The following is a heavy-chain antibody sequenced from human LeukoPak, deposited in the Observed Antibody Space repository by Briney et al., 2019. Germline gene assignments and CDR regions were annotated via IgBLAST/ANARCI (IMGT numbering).Heavy chain of an antibody. J-gene: IGHJ6*03. CDR1: GFTFSGSA. CDR2: IRSKANSYAT. CDR3: TRRIGVTPTRSYYYYYMDV. V-gene: IGHV3-73*01. Sequence: PGGSLKLSCAASGFTFSGSAMHWVRQASGKGLEWVGRIRSKANSYATAYAASVKGRFTISRDDSKNTAYLQMNSLKTEDTAVYYCTRRIGVTPTRSYYYYYMDVWGQGTTVTVSS. D-gene: IGHD4-23*01.